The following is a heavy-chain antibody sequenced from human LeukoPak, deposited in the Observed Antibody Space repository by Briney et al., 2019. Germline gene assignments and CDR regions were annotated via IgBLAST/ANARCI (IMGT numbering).Heavy chain of an antibody. CDR2: ISSSGSTI. Sequence: GGSLRLSCAASGFTFSSYEMNWVRQAPGKGLEWVSYISSSGSTIYYADSVKGRFTIPRDNAKNSLYLQMNSLRAEDTAVYYCAREVTKAFDIWGQGTMVTVSS. CDR1: GFTFSSYE. V-gene: IGHV3-48*03. J-gene: IGHJ3*02. D-gene: IGHD2-8*01. CDR3: AREVTKAFDI.